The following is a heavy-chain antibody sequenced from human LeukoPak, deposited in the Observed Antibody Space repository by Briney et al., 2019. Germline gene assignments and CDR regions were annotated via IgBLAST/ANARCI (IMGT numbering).Heavy chain of an antibody. CDR2: ISYDGSNK. J-gene: IGHJ4*02. D-gene: IGHD4-11*01. CDR3: GREMTTVTTGLDY. CDR1: VFTFTSYP. V-gene: IGHV3-30-3*01. Sequence: GGSLRLSCAASVFTFTSYPIHWVRHAPGKGLEWVAVISYDGSNKYYADSVKGRFTISRDNSKNTLYLQMNSLRAEDTAVYYCGREMTTVTTGLDYWGQGTLVTVSS.